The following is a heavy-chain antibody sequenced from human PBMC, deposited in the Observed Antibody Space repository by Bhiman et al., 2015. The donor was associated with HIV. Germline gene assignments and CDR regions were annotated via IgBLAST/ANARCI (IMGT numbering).Heavy chain of an antibody. V-gene: IGHV3-21*03. Sequence: EVQLVESGGGVVRPGGSLRLSCAASGFTFDDYGMSWVRQAPGKGLEWVSFISSSSSYIYYADSVKGRFTISRDNAKNSLYLQMNSLRADDTAVYYCARDFGASSSYPLDYWGQGTLVTVSS. D-gene: IGHD6-13*01. CDR3: ARDFGASSSYPLDY. J-gene: IGHJ4*02. CDR2: ISSSSSYI. CDR1: GFTFDDYG.